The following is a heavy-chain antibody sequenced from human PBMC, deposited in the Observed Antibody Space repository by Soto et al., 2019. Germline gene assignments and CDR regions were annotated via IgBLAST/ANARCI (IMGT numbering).Heavy chain of an antibody. V-gene: IGHV3-66*04. CDR1: GFTVSSNY. Sequence: GGSLRLSCAASGFTVSSNYMSWVRQAPGKGLEWVSVIYSGGSTYYADSVKGRFTISRDNSKNTLYLQMNSLRAEDTAVYYCASHPGAAGTKDPYYYYYYMDVWGKGTTVTVSS. D-gene: IGHD6-13*01. CDR2: IYSGGST. J-gene: IGHJ6*03. CDR3: ASHPGAAGTKDPYYYYYYMDV.